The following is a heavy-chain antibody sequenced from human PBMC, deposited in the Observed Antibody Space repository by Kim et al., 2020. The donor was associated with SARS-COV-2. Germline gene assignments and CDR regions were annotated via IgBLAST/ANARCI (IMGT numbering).Heavy chain of an antibody. Sequence: GGSLRLSCAGSGFTFSTYWMSWVRQAPGKGLEWVANMKHDGSEKYYVGSVKGRFTISRDNAKNSLFLQMNTLRAEDTAIYYCARNYNPFDYWGQGTLVTVSS. V-gene: IGHV3-7*01. CDR3: ARNYNPFDY. CDR1: GFTFSTYW. CDR2: MKHDGSEK. D-gene: IGHD1-7*01. J-gene: IGHJ4*02.